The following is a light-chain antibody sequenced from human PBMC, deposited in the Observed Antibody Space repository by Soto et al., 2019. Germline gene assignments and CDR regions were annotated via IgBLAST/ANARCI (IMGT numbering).Light chain of an antibody. V-gene: IGKV3-15*01. Sequence: VVLTQSPATLSLSPGERAALSCRASQSVSSTYLAWCQQKPGQAPRLLIYGASTRATGIPARFSGSGSGTEFTLTISSLQSEDYAVYYCHQYNNWPPWTFGQGTKV. CDR2: GAS. CDR1: QSVSSTY. J-gene: IGKJ1*01. CDR3: HQYNNWPPWT.